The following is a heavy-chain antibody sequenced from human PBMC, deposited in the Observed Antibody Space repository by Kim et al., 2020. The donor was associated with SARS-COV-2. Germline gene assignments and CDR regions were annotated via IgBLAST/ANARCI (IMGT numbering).Heavy chain of an antibody. Sequence: GGSLRLSCAASGFTFSSYEMNWVRQAPGKGLEWVSYISSSGSTIYYADSVKGRFTISRDNAKNSLYLQMNSLRAEDTAVYYCARDPRGFGGRRFDPWGQGTLVTVSS. J-gene: IGHJ5*02. CDR1: GFTFSSYE. CDR3: ARDPRGFGGRRFDP. V-gene: IGHV3-48*03. CDR2: ISSSGSTI. D-gene: IGHD3-10*01.